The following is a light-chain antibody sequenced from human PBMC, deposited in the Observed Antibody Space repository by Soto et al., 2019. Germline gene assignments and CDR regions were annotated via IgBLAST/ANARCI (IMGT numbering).Light chain of an antibody. CDR3: MQCTHLPPT. J-gene: IGKJ5*01. CDR1: HKLLHITGETF. V-gene: IGKV2-29*03. Sequence: VMTQPPLSLSVAPGQPPSIPCNSSHKLLHITGETFLFWYLQKPGQSPQLLIYEVSTRVSGVPDRFSGSGSGTDFTLEISRVETDDVGIYYCMQCTHLPPTFGQGTRLEI. CDR2: EVS.